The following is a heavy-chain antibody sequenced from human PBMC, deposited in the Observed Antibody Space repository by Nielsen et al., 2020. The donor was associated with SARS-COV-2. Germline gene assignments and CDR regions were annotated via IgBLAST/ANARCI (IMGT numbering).Heavy chain of an antibody. V-gene: IGHV5-10-1*01. J-gene: IGHJ4*02. CDR2: IDPSDSYT. CDR3: ARHGHSSSWYGTIDY. CDR1: GYSFTSYW. Sequence: GESLKISCKGSGYSFTSYWISWVRQMPGKGLEWMGRIDPSDSYTNYSPSFQGHVTISADKSISTAYLQWSSLKASDTAMYYCARHGHSSSWYGTIDYWGQGTLVTVSS. D-gene: IGHD6-13*01.